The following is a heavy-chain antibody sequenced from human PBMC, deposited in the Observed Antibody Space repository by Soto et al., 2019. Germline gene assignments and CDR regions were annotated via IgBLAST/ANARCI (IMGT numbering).Heavy chain of an antibody. CDR1: GGSFSGYY. J-gene: IGHJ6*02. CDR3: ARVFTPIYYGSGTYYYGMDV. V-gene: IGHV4-34*01. Sequence: SETLSLTCAVYGGSFSGYYWSWIRQPPGKGLEWIGEVNHSGSTNYNPSLKSRVTISVDTSKNQFSLKLSSVTAADTAVYYCARVFTPIYYGSGTYYYGMDVWGQGTTVTVSS. CDR2: VNHSGST. D-gene: IGHD3-10*01.